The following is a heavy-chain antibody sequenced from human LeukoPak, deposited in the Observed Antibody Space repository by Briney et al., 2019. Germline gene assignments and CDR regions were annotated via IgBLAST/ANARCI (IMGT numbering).Heavy chain of an antibody. CDR2: ISYSGSN. CDR3: ARVRGYSYGELDS. D-gene: IGHD5-18*01. J-gene: IGHJ4*02. Sequence: PSHTLSLTCTVSGGSISRGGDFWSWIRQHPGKGLEWIGHISYSGSNDYNPSLNSRVTISVGTSKSQFSLKLSAVTAADTAVYYCARVRGYSYGELDSWGQGTLVTVSS. V-gene: IGHV4-31*03. CDR1: GGSISRGGDF.